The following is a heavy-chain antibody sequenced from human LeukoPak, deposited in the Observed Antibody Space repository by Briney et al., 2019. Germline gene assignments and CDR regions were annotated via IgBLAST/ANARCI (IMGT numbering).Heavy chain of an antibody. CDR3: ARLPEGNYAGY. CDR1: GGSISSSNW. J-gene: IGHJ4*02. Sequence: SETLSLTCAVSGGSISSSNWWSWVRQPPGEGLEWIGEIYHSGSTNYNPSLKSRVTISVDKSKNQFSLKLSSVTAANTAVYYCARLPEGNYAGYWGQGTLVTVSS. CDR2: IYHSGST. V-gene: IGHV4-4*02.